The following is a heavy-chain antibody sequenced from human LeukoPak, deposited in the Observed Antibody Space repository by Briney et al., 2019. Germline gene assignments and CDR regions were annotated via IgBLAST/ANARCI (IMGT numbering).Heavy chain of an antibody. CDR1: GGSISTSY. V-gene: IGHV4-59*08. D-gene: IGHD5-18*01. CDR3: ARLAVDTAMVGAFDI. J-gene: IGHJ3*02. Sequence: SETLSLTCTVSGGSISTSYWSWIRQPPGKGLEWIGYIYYSGSTNYNPSLKSRVTISVDTSKNQFSLKLSSVTAADTAVYYCARLAVDTAMVGAFDIWGQGTMVTVSS. CDR2: IYYSGST.